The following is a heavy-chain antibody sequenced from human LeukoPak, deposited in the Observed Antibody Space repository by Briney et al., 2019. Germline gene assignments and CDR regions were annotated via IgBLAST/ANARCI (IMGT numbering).Heavy chain of an antibody. D-gene: IGHD6-6*01. J-gene: IGHJ4*02. CDR1: GFTFSGYA. Sequence: GSLILSFAASGFTFSGYAMHWVRPAPGKGLEWVALISYDGGSNKYYADSVKGRFTISRDNSKNTLCLQMNSLRAEDTAVYYCAREERGHLVGYWGQGTLVTVSS. CDR2: ISYDGGSNK. CDR3: AREERGHLVGY. V-gene: IGHV3-30-3*01.